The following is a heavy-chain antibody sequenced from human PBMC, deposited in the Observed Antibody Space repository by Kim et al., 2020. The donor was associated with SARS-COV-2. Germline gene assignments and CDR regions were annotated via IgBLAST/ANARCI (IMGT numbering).Heavy chain of an antibody. J-gene: IGHJ1*01. CDR1: GFTFSSYS. D-gene: IGHD2-15*01. CDR2: ISSSSSYI. CDR3: ARDRDVVVVAEYFQH. V-gene: IGHV3-21*01. Sequence: GGSLRLSCAASGFTFSSYSMNWVRQAPGKGLEWVSSISSSSSYIYYADSVKGRLTTSRDNAKNSLYLQMNSLRAEDTAVYYCARDRDVVVVAEYFQHWGQGTPFTDSS.